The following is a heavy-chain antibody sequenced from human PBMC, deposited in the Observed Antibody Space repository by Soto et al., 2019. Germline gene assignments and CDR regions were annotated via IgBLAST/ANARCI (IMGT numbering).Heavy chain of an antibody. Sequence: SETLSLTCTVSGGSISSSSYYWGWIRQPPGKGLEWIGSIYYSGSTYYNPSLKSRVTISVDTSKNQFSLKLSSVTAADTAVYYCARQGTPRWDGSTSPKGGFDYWGQGTLVTVSS. J-gene: IGHJ4*02. V-gene: IGHV4-39*01. D-gene: IGHD2-2*01. CDR2: IYYSGST. CDR1: GGSISSSSYY. CDR3: ARQGTPRWDGSTSPKGGFDY.